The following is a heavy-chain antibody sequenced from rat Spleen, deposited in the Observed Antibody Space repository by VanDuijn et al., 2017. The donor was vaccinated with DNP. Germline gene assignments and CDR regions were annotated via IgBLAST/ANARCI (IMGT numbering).Heavy chain of an antibody. J-gene: IGHJ4*01. V-gene: IGHV5-22*01. CDR3: ARQAYTTDYYYLYAMDA. CDR2: INYDGDKT. Sequence: EVQLVESGGGLVQPGRSLKLSCAASGFTFSSYWMFWIRQAPGKGLEWVAYINYDGDKTYYGDSVKGRFTISRDNAKSTLYLQMNSLRSEDMATYYCARQAYTTDYYYLYAMDAWGQGTSVTVSS. CDR1: GFTFSSYW. D-gene: IGHD1-6*01.